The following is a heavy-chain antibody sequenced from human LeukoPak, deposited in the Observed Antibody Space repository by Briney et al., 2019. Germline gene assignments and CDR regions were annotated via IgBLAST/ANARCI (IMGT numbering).Heavy chain of an antibody. CDR1: GFTFSSYC. Sequence: GGSLRLSCAASGFTFSSYCLHWVRQAPGKGLEWVAFIRYDGNNKYYADSVKGRFTISRDNSKNTLYLQMNSLRAEDKAVYYCVSKGTTQVGHWGQGTLVTVSS. CDR3: VSKGTTQVGH. V-gene: IGHV3-30*02. J-gene: IGHJ5*02. CDR2: IRYDGNNK. D-gene: IGHD2/OR15-2a*01.